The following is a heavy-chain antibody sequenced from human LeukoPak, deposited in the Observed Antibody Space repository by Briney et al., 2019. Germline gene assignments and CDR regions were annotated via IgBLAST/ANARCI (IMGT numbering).Heavy chain of an antibody. V-gene: IGHV3-7*02. CDR2: MDQNGAEK. J-gene: IGHJ1*01. Sequence: PGGSLRLSCAASGFTFSHFWMSWVRQAPGKGLEWVANMDQNGAEKFCVDSVKGRFTISRDNSKNTVYLQMSSLRAEDTAVYYCVKGGLTLTTIYFHHWGQGTLVTVSS. CDR1: GFTFSHFW. D-gene: IGHD1-1*01. CDR3: VKGGLTLTTIYFHH.